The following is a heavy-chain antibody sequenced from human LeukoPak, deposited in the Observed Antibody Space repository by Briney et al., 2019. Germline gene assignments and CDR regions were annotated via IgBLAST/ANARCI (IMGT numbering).Heavy chain of an antibody. CDR1: GYTFTGYY. CDR3: AREVGGSFTNDAFDI. Sequence: ASVKVSCKASGYTFTGYYMHWVRQAPGQGLEWMGWINPNSGGTNYAQKFQGRVTMTRDTSISTAYMELSRLRSDDTAVYYCAREVGGSFTNDAFDIWGQGTMVTVSS. J-gene: IGHJ3*02. CDR2: INPNSGGT. D-gene: IGHD1-26*01. V-gene: IGHV1-2*02.